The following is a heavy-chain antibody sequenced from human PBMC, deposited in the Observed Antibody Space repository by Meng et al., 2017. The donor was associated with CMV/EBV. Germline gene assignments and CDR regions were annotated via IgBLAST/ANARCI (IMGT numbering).Heavy chain of an antibody. V-gene: IGHV3-13*01. CDR3: ARARAGGSYVDY. Sequence: GGFLRLSCAASGFTFSSYDMHWAPQATGKGLEWVSAIGTAGDTYYPGSVKGRFTITRENAKNSLYLQMNSLRAGDTAVYYCARARAGGSYVDYWGQGTLVTVSS. D-gene: IGHD1-26*01. CDR1: GFTFSSYD. CDR2: IGTAGDT. J-gene: IGHJ4*02.